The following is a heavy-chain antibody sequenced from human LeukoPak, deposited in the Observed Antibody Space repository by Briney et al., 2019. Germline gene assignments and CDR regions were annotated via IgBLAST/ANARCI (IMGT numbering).Heavy chain of an antibody. CDR2: IWYDRSNK. D-gene: IGHD3-22*01. CDR1: GFTFSSYG. Sequence: GRSLRLSCAASGFTFSSYGMHWVRQAPGKGLEWVAAIWYDRSNKYYADSVKGRFTISRDNSKNTLYLQMNSLRAEDTAVYYCATYDSSGYYGYWGKGTLVTVSS. CDR3: ATYDSSGYYGY. V-gene: IGHV3-33*01. J-gene: IGHJ4*02.